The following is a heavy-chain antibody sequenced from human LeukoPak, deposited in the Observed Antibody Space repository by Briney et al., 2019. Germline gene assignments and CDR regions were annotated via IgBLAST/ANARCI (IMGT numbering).Heavy chain of an antibody. Sequence: RGSLRLSCAASELTFSRYAMSWVRQAPGKGLDWVSAISGSGGSTYYADSVKGRFTISRDNSKNTPYLQMNSLRAEDTAVYYCAKDPYSYGDYWGQGTLVTVSS. J-gene: IGHJ4*02. CDR3: AKDPYSYGDY. CDR2: ISGSGGST. D-gene: IGHD5-18*01. CDR1: ELTFSRYA. V-gene: IGHV3-23*01.